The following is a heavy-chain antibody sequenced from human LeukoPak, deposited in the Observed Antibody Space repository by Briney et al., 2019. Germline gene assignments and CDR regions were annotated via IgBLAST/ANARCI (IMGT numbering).Heavy chain of an antibody. Sequence: SVKVSCTASVGTLSSYAISWVRPAPGQGLEWMGGIIPIFGTANYAQKFQGRVTITADESTSTAYMELSSLRSEDTAVYYCAGLGYCSSTSCSRYCSGGSCYSGFLDYWGQGTLVTVSS. J-gene: IGHJ4*02. V-gene: IGHV1-69*13. CDR3: AGLGYCSSTSCSRYCSGGSCYSGFLDY. D-gene: IGHD2-15*01. CDR2: IIPIFGTA. CDR1: VGTLSSYA.